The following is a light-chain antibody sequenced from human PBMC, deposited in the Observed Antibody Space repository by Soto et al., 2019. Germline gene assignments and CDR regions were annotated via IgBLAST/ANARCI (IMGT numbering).Light chain of an antibody. V-gene: IGKV1-39*01. Sequence: DLQMTQSPSSLSASVGDRVTITCRASQTITNNLNWYQQKPGKAPNLLIYAASSLQSGTPSRFSGSGSGTDFTLTVSSLQPEDFATYYCQQSYSTPYTFGQGTELEIK. CDR2: AAS. J-gene: IGKJ2*01. CDR3: QQSYSTPYT. CDR1: QTITNN.